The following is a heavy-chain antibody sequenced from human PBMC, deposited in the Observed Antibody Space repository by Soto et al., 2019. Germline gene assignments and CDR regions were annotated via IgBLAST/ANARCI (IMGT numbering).Heavy chain of an antibody. CDR3: AHSPYYDSSGFTSYYFDY. CDR1: GFSLSTSGVG. Sequence: QITLKESGPTLVKPTQTLTLTCTFSGFSLSTSGVGVGWIRQPPGKALEWLALIYWDDDKRYSPSLKSRLTITKDTSKNQVVLTMTNMDPVDTATYYCAHSPYYDSSGFTSYYFDYWGQGTLVTVSS. CDR2: IYWDDDK. J-gene: IGHJ4*02. V-gene: IGHV2-5*02. D-gene: IGHD3-22*01.